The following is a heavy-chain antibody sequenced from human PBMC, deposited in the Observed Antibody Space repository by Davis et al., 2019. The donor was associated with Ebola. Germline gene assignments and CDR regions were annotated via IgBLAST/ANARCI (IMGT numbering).Heavy chain of an antibody. D-gene: IGHD3-10*01. CDR3: AKDISPHIGVIVTQVDY. CDR2: VSGGGGTT. CDR1: GFTFHNYA. Sequence: GESLKISCAASGFTFHNYAMTWVRQAPGKGLEWVSTVSGGGGTTFYADSARGRFTISRDNSENTLFLQMNNLRAEDTAVYYCAKDISPHIGVIVTQVDYWGQGTLVTVSS. J-gene: IGHJ4*02. V-gene: IGHV3-23*01.